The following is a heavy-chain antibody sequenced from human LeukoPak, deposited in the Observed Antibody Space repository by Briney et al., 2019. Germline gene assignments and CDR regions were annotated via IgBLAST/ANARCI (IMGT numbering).Heavy chain of an antibody. V-gene: IGHV1-18*01. CDR3: ARDHHGGSLAATWIDY. CDR2: ISAYNGNT. CDR1: GYTFTSYG. J-gene: IGHJ4*02. Sequence: GASVKVSCKASGYTFTSYGISWVRQAPGQGLEWMGWISAYNGNTNYAQKLQGRVTMTTDTSTSTAYMELRSLRSDDTVVYYCARDHHGGSLAATWIDYWGQGTLVTVSS. D-gene: IGHD2-15*01.